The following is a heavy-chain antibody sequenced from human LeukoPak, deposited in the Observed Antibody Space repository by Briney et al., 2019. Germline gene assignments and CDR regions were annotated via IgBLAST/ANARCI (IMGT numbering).Heavy chain of an antibody. D-gene: IGHD2-21*02. V-gene: IGHV3-23*01. J-gene: IGHJ3*02. Sequence: GGSLRLSCAGSGFTFSRNALSWVRQGPGKGLEWVSGISGSGTSTYYADSVQGRFTISRDNSKNTLYLQVNSLRAEDTAVYYCAKVRCGDDCYSTHDAYDIWGQGTMVTVSS. CDR2: ISGSGTST. CDR3: AKVRCGDDCYSTHDAYDI. CDR1: GFTFSRNA.